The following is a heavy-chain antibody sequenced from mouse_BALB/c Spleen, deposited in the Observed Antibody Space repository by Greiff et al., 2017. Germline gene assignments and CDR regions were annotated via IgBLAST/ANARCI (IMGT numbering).Heavy chain of an antibody. CDR1: GFSLTSYG. D-gene: IGHD2-4*01. J-gene: IGHJ4*01. Sequence: VQLQESGPGLVQPSQSLSITCTVSGFSLTSYGVHWVRQSPGKGLEWLGVIWSGGSTDYNAAFISRLSISKDNSKSQVFFKMNSLQANDTAIYYCARKTYYDYDVAMDYWGQGTSVTVSS. V-gene: IGHV2-2*02. CDR2: IWSGGST. CDR3: ARKTYYDYDVAMDY.